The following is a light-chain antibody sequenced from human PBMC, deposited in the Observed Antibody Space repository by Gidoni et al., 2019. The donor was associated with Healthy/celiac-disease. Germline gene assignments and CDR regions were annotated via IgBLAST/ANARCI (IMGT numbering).Light chain of an antibody. CDR1: QGISSH. Sequence: AIRMTQSPSSFSASTGDRVTITCRASQGISSHLAWYQQKPGKAPKLLIYAASTLQSGVPSRFSGSGSGTDFTLTISCLQSEDFATYYCQQYYSYPFTFXPXTKVDIK. V-gene: IGKV1-8*01. CDR2: AAS. J-gene: IGKJ3*01. CDR3: QQYYSYPFT.